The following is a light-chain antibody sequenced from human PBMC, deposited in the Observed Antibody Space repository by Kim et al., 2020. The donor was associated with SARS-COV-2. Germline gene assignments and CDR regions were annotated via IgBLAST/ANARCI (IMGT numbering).Light chain of an antibody. V-gene: IGLV3-1*01. CDR2: QDN. Sequence: PGTTASFPCSGDDLGDKYVCWYQQKPGQSPVLVIYQDNKWPSGIPERFSGSNSGNTATLTISGTQALDEADYYCQAWDSSTSSWVFGGGTQLTVL. J-gene: IGLJ3*02. CDR3: QAWDSSTSSWV. CDR1: DLGDKY.